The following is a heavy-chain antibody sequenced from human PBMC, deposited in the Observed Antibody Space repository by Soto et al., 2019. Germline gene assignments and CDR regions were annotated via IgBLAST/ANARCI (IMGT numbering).Heavy chain of an antibody. D-gene: IGHD2-21*02. V-gene: IGHV1-46*02. CDR1: GFTFNTFY. Sequence: QVQLVQSGAELKKPGASVSLSCKASGFTFNTFYIHWVRLSPGEGLQSMGVINPSIGFTGYPQNFQGRVTMPADTSTTIVYLDLSSLKSEDTAVYFCARDRPDTYCGGACPLGYYYHGRDVCGQVTAVTVSS. CDR3: ARDRPDTYCGGACPLGYYYHGRDV. J-gene: IGHJ6*02. CDR2: INPSIGFT.